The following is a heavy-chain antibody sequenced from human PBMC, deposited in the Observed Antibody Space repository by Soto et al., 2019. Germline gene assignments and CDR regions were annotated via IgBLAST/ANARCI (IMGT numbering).Heavy chain of an antibody. D-gene: IGHD6-6*01. CDR1: GFSVSNNY. Sequence: PGGSLRLSCAASGFSVSNNYMSWVRQAPGKGLEWVSVIWTGGTTAYADSVKGRFTISRDTSKNTLYLQMNNLRVEDTAVYYCARDRIVARPQGMDVWGQGTTVTVSS. CDR2: IWTGGTT. J-gene: IGHJ6*02. V-gene: IGHV3-53*01. CDR3: ARDRIVARPQGMDV.